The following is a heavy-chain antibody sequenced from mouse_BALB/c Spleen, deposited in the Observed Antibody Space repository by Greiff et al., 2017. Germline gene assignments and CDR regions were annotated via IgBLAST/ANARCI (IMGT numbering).Heavy chain of an antibody. V-gene: IGHV5-12-1*01. CDR1: GFAFSSYD. CDR3: ARHAGYWYFDV. CDR2: ISSGGGST. J-gene: IGHJ1*01. Sequence: EVQLVESGGGLVKPGGSLKLSCAASGFAFSSYDMSWVRQTPEKRLEWVAYISSGGGSTYYPDTVKGRFTISRDNAKNTLYLQMSSLKSEDTAMYYCARHAGYWYFDVWGAGTTVTVSS.